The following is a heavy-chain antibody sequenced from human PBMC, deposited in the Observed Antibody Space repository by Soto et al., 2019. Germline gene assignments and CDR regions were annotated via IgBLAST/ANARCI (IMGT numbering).Heavy chain of an antibody. CDR1: GFSLRDSV. CDR3: TGPVSFAFDI. J-gene: IGHJ3*02. CDR2: ITSTADTYAT. V-gene: IGHV3-73*01. Sequence: EVQLVESGGGLVQPGGSLRLSCAASGFSLRDSVIHWVRQVSGKGLEWVGRITSTADTYATAYTASVKGRFTVSRDDSKNTAYLQMNSLKTEDMAVYYCTGPVSFAFDIWGQGTMVHVSS.